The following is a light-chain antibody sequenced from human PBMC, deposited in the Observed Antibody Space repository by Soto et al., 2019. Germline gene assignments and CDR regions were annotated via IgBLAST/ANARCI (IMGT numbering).Light chain of an antibody. CDR1: QTIITY. J-gene: IGKJ2*01. V-gene: IGKV1-39*01. Sequence: DIQMTQSPSSLSASVGDRVSITCRASQTIITYFNWYQQKPGKAPKLLISAASNLQSGVPSRFSGSGSETEFTLTISSVQPEDFATYYCQQSYSTPRTFGQGTKLEIK. CDR3: QQSYSTPRT. CDR2: AAS.